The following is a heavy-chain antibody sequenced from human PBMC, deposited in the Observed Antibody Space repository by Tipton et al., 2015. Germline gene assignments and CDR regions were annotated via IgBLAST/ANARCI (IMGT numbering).Heavy chain of an antibody. CDR3: ARGDDSTSMATGFDY. D-gene: IGHD2/OR15-2a*01. J-gene: IGHJ4*01. V-gene: IGHV4-38-2*01. CDR2: MHHNGDA. Sequence: GLVKPSETMSLTCDVSGYSINNDYYWGWVRQSPVKGLEWIASMHHNGDAYYNPSLGSRATLALDTPKNQFSLTLISATAADTALYYCARGDDSTSMATGFDYWGRGALVTVSS. CDR1: GYSINNDYY.